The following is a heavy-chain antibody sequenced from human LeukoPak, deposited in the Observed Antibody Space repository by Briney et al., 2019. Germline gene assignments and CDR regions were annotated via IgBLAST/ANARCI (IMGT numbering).Heavy chain of an antibody. V-gene: IGHV3-15*01. CDR1: GFTFSNAW. CDR3: TTRGVNYDFWSGYYLFDY. Sequence: GGSLRLSCAASGFTFSNAWMSWVRQAPGKGLEWVGLIKSKTDGGTTDYAAPVKGRFTISRDDSKNTMYLQMNSLKTEDTAVYYCTTRGVNYDFWSGYYLFDYWGQGTLVTVSS. J-gene: IGHJ4*02. D-gene: IGHD3-3*01. CDR2: IKSKTDGGTT.